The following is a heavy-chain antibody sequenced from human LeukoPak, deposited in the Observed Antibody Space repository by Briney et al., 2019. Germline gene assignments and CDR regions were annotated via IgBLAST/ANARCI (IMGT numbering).Heavy chain of an antibody. J-gene: IGHJ2*01. CDR3: ARGFLNSGGSCCDHRATGPYWYFDL. V-gene: IGHV1-8*01. CDR2: MNPNSGNT. Sequence: GTSVKVSCKASGYTFTSYDINWVRQATGQGLEWMGWMNPNSGNTGYAQKFQGRVTMTRNTSISTAYMELSSLRSEDTAVYYCARGFLNSGGSCCDHRATGPYWYFDLWGRGTLVTVSS. D-gene: IGHD2-15*01. CDR1: GYTFTSYD.